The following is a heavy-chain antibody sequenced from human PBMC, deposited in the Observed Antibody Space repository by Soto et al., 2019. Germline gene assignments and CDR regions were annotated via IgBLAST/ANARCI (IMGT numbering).Heavy chain of an antibody. V-gene: IGHV3-9*01. Sequence: EVQVVESGGGLVQPGRSLRLSCAASGFTIDGFAMNWVRQAPGKGLEWVSGLTWNRGSIGYADSVKGRFTISRDNAKNSLYLQMSSLRAEDTALYYCARGSTMATIRWHFDLWGRGTLVTVSS. J-gene: IGHJ2*01. CDR2: LTWNRGSI. D-gene: IGHD5-12*01. CDR1: GFTIDGFA. CDR3: ARGSTMATIRWHFDL.